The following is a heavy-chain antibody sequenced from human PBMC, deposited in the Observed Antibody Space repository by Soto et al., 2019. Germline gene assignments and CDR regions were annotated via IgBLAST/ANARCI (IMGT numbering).Heavy chain of an antibody. J-gene: IGHJ3*01. V-gene: IGHV3-74*01. CDR3: ARGDKGAFDL. CDR1: GFTFSYYW. Sequence: EVQLVESGGGLVQPGGSLRLSCAASGFTFSYYWMHWVRKAPGQGLVWVSRIHSDGSSTTYADYVKGRFTISRDNAKNTLYLQINSLRAEDTAVYYCARGDKGAFDLWGQGTMVSVSS. D-gene: IGHD2-21*02. CDR2: IHSDGSST.